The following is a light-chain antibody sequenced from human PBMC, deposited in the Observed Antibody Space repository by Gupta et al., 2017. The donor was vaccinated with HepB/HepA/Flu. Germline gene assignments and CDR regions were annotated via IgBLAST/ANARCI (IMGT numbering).Light chain of an antibody. CDR1: QSIMSY. CDR2: AAS. J-gene: IGKJ1*01. V-gene: IGKV1-39*01. CDR3: QQSYSTPKT. Sequence: DIQMTQSPSSLSAVVGDRVTITCRASQSIMSYLNWYQQKPGKAPKLLIYAASSLQSGVPSRFSGSGSGTDFTLTISSLQPEDFATYYCQQSYSTPKTFGQGTKVEI.